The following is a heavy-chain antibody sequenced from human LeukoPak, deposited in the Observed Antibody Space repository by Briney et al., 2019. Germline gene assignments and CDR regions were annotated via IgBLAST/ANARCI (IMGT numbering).Heavy chain of an antibody. J-gene: IGHJ4*02. V-gene: IGHV3-74*01. CDR3: ARGRPHGNDY. Sequence: GGSLRLSCAASGFTFSSYSMNWVRQAPGKGLVWVSRIASDGSSTTYADSVKGRFSISRDDAKNTLYLQMNSLRVEDTAVYYCARGRPHGNDYWGQGTLVTVSS. CDR1: GFTFSSYS. D-gene: IGHD4-23*01. CDR2: IASDGSST.